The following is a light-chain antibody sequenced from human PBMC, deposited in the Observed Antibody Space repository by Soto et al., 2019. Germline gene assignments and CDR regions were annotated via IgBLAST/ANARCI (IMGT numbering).Light chain of an antibody. V-gene: IGKV1-39*01. Sequence: DIQMTQSPSSLSASVGDRVTITCRASQSISSYLHWYQQKPGKAPKLLIYAASSLQSGLPSRFSGSESGTDFPLTISSLQPQDFPTYYLQQRYSTPLWTFGQGTKGEIK. CDR1: QSISSY. J-gene: IGKJ1*01. CDR2: AAS. CDR3: QQRYSTPLWT.